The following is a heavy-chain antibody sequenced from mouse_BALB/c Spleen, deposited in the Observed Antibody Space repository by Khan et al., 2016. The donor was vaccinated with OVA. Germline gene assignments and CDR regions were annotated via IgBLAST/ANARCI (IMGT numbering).Heavy chain of an antibody. CDR1: GYTFTTAG. V-gene: IGHV9-4*02. CDR2: INTHSGVP. D-gene: IGHD2-14*01. Sequence: QIQLVQSGPELKKPGETVRISCKASGYTFTTAGMQWVQKMPGKGLKWIGWINTHSGVPKYAEDFKGRFVFSLETSASTAYLQITNLKNEDMATYFGARGGAAFYRNDGGAMDSWGQGTSVTVSS. J-gene: IGHJ4*01. CDR3: ARGGAAFYRNDGGAMDS.